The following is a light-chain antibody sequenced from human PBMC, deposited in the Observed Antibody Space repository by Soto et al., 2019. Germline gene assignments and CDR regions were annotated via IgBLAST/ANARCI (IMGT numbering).Light chain of an antibody. CDR3: QHRSNWPRT. V-gene: IGKV3-11*01. CDR2: DAS. J-gene: IGKJ5*01. Sequence: IVLTQSPATLSLSPGERATLPCRASQSFXSYLGWYQQKPAQAPRILXDDASYRATGSPARLSGSGSATDFTLTISSLEPEDFAVYYCQHRSNWPRTFGQGTRLEIK. CDR1: QSFXSY.